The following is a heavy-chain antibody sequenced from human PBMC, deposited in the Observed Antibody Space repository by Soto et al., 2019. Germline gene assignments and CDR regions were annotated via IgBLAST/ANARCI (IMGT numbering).Heavy chain of an antibody. J-gene: IGHJ6*02. D-gene: IGHD2-2*01. Sequence: QLQLVQSGAEVKKPGSSVKVSCKASGGNFRRYAISWVRQAPGQGLEWMGGILPIFGSPSHAQKFRDRVTITADESTSTAYLELTSLTSEDTVIYYCVFGDCTSSSCSYYFYGLDVWGQGTTVTVSS. CDR2: ILPIFGSP. CDR1: GGNFRRYA. V-gene: IGHV1-69*01. CDR3: VFGDCTSSSCSYYFYGLDV.